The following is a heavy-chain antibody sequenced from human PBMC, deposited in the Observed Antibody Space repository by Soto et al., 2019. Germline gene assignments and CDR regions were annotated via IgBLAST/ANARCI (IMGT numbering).Heavy chain of an antibody. D-gene: IGHD4-17*01. CDR2: INAESSTI. V-gene: IGHV3-48*03. Sequence: LRLCCAASVFTLSSYHMDWVRQAPGKGLDWVSYINAESSTIHYAASVNGRFTSYRDNAKNSLYLQMDSLRAEDTAVYYCARDGSTETTNFHHAMDVWGQGTTVTVSS. CDR1: VFTLSSYH. J-gene: IGHJ6*02. CDR3: ARDGSTETTNFHHAMDV.